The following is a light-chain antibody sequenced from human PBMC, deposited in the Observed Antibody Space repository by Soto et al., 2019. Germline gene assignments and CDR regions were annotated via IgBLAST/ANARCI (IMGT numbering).Light chain of an antibody. V-gene: IGLV2-11*01. Sequence: QSALTQPRSVSGSPGQSVTISCTGTSSDVGGYNFVSWCQHHPGKAPKLMIYDVSLRPSGVPDRFSGSKSGNTASLTISGLQAEDEAEYYCCSYAGSFTWVFGGGTKLTVL. CDR1: SSDVGGYNF. CDR2: DVS. CDR3: CSYAGSFTWV. J-gene: IGLJ3*02.